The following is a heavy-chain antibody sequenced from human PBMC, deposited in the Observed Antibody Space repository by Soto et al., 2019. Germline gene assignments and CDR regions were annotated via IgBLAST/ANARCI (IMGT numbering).Heavy chain of an antibody. Sequence: SETLSLTCAVYGGSFSGYYWSWIRQPPGKGLEWIGEINHSGSTNYNPSLKSRVTISVDTSKNQFSLKLSSVTAADTAVYYCARGVWDHYYYGMDVWGQGTTVTVSS. J-gene: IGHJ6*02. CDR3: ARGVWDHYYYGMDV. CDR2: INHSGST. D-gene: IGHD1-26*01. CDR1: GGSFSGYY. V-gene: IGHV4-34*01.